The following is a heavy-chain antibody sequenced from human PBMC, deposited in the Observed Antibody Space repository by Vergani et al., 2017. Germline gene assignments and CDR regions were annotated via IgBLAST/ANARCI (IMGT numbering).Heavy chain of an antibody. D-gene: IGHD3/OR15-3a*01. CDR2: MNPKSGNT. V-gene: IGHV1-8*01. CDR1: GYNFTSFD. CDR3: ARAVLDSKYRHNWFGP. J-gene: IGHJ5*02. Sequence: QEQLVQSGAEVRKPGASVKVSCKASGYNFTSFDINWVRLATGQGLEWMGWMNPKSGNTAYAAKFQGRITMTRDSSTDTAYMEMKSLRSEETAIYFCARAVLDSKYRHNWFGPWVQGTVVTVSS.